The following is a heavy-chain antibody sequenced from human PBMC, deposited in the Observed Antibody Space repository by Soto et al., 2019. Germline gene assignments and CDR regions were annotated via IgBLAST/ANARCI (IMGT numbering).Heavy chain of an antibody. D-gene: IGHD3-22*01. CDR2: IYWDDDK. CDR3: AHSLIGYYYDSSGSNWFDP. V-gene: IGHV2-5*02. J-gene: IGHJ5*02. CDR1: GFSLSTSGVG. Sequence: QITLKEPGPTLVKPTQTLTLTCTFSGFSLSTSGVGVGWIRQPPGKALEWLALIYWDDDKRYSPSLKSRLTITKDTSKNQVVLTMTNMDPVDTATYYCAHSLIGYYYDSSGSNWFDPWGQGTLVTVSS.